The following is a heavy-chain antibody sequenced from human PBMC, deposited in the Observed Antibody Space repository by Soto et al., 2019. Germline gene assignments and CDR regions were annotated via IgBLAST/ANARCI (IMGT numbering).Heavy chain of an antibody. J-gene: IGHJ4*02. V-gene: IGHV4-30-2*01. D-gene: IGHD1-1*01. CDR2: IYPSGST. CDR3: ARGNAVPLDY. Sequence: IRPQPGKGLEWIGYIYPSGSTYYNPSLKSRVTISVDRSKNQFSLKLSSVTAADTAVYYCARGNAVPLDYWGQGTLVTVSS.